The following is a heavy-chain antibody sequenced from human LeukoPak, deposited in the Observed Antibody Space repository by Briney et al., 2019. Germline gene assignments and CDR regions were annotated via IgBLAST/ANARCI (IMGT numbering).Heavy chain of an antibody. CDR3: ARGGRSSGWFEGNWFDP. J-gene: IGHJ5*02. V-gene: IGHV4-39*01. CDR1: GGSISSSSYY. Sequence: SETLSLTCTVSGGSISSSSYYWGWIRQPPGKGLEWIGSIYYSGSTYYNPSLKSRVTISVDTSKNQFSLKLSSVTAADTAVYYCARGGRSSGWFEGNWFDPWGQGTLVTVSS. CDR2: IYYSGST. D-gene: IGHD6-19*01.